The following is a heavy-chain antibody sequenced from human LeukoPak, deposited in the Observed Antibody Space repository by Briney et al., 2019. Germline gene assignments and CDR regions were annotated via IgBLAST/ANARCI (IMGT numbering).Heavy chain of an antibody. CDR2: ISGSGGAT. Sequence: PGGSLRLSCAASGFTFSSYPMNWVRQAPGKGLEWVPVISGSGGATFYGDSVQGRFTISRDNSRDTLYLQMNSLTAEDTAVYYCGKYLQTSVGANDYWGQGTLVTVSS. J-gene: IGHJ4*02. CDR1: GFTFSSYP. V-gene: IGHV3-23*01. D-gene: IGHD1-26*01. CDR3: GKYLQTSVGANDY.